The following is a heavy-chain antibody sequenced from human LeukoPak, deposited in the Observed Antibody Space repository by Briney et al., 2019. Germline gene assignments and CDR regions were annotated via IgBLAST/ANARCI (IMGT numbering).Heavy chain of an antibody. J-gene: IGHJ4*02. D-gene: IGHD3-22*01. Sequence: ASETLSLTCAPYGGSFSGYYWSWIRQTPGKVLEWIGEISHSGMTNYNPSLKSRVTISVDTSKSQFSLKLSSVTAADTAVYYCARNLHYYDISDYPYNFDYWGQGTLVTVSS. CDR3: ARNLHYYDISDYPYNFDY. CDR1: GGSFSGYY. V-gene: IGHV4-34*01. CDR2: ISHSGMT.